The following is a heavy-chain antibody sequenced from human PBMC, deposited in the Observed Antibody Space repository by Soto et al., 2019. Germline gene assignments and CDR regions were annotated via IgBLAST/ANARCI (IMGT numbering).Heavy chain of an antibody. J-gene: IGHJ5*02. CDR1: GGTFSSYA. V-gene: IGHV1-69*13. D-gene: IGHD1-26*01. CDR2: IIPIFGTA. CDR3: ARPVGTLNWFDP. Sequence: ASVKVSCKASGGTFSSYAISWVRQAPGQGLEWMGGIIPIFGTANYAQKFQGRVTITADESTSTAYMELSSLRSEDTAVYYCARPVGTLNWFDPWGQGTLVTVSS.